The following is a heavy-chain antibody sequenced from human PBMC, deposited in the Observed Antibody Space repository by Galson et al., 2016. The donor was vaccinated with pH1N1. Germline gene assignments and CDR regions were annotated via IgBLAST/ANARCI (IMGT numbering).Heavy chain of an antibody. D-gene: IGHD5-24*01. CDR1: GFTLSDYW. CDR3: ARAVATRESF. J-gene: IGHJ4*02. Sequence: SLRLSCAASGFTLSDYWMNWVRQAPGKGLEWVANIKPDGSQTYYVDSVKGRFTISRDNVKNSMFLHMYSLRAEDTAVCYCARAVATRESFWGQGTLVTVSS. V-gene: IGHV3-7*03. CDR2: IKPDGSQT.